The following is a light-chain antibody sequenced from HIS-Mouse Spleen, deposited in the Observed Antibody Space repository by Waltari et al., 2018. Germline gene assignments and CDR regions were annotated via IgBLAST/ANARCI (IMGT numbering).Light chain of an antibody. Sequence: SYVLTQPPSVSVAPGKTARITCGGNNIGSKSVHWYQQKPGQAPVLVVYDEGHRPSGIPERCSCSNSGNTATLTISRVEAGDEADYYCQVWDSSSDHVVFGGGTKLTVL. J-gene: IGLJ2*01. CDR2: DEG. V-gene: IGLV3-21*03. CDR3: QVWDSSSDHVV. CDR1: NIGSKS.